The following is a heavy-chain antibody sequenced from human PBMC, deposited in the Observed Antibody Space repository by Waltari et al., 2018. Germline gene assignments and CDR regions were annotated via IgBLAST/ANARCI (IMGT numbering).Heavy chain of an antibody. V-gene: IGHV1-8*02. Sequence: QMQLVQSGAEVKKPGASVKVSCKASGYTFTSYDITWVRQAPGQGLEWRGWMNPNSGNTGYAQKFQGRVTMTRNTSISTAYMEVSSLTSEDTAVYYCARGRLPYSSSFRHNWFDPWGQGTLVTVSS. CDR1: GYTFTSYD. CDR3: ARGRLPYSSSFRHNWFDP. J-gene: IGHJ5*02. CDR2: MNPNSGNT. D-gene: IGHD6-6*01.